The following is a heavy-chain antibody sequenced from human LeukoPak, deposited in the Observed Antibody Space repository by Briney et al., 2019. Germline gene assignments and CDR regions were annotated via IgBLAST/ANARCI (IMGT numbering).Heavy chain of an antibody. J-gene: IGHJ3*02. CDR3: ARHSDSSGYCPAYVAFDI. V-gene: IGHV4-59*08. Sequence: SETLSLTCTVSGYSINSGYYWSWIRQPPGKGLEWIGYIYYSGSTDYNPSLKSRVTISVDTSKNQFSLKLSSVTAADTAVYYCARHSDSSGYCPAYVAFDIWGQGTMVTVSS. D-gene: IGHD3-22*01. CDR2: IYYSGST. CDR1: GYSINSGYY.